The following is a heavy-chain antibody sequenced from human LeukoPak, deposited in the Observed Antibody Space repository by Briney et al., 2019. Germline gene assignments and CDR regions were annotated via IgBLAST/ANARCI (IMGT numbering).Heavy chain of an antibody. CDR2: IYPGDSDT. Sequence: GESLKISCKGSGYTFTSYWIAWMRQMPGKGLEWMGIIYPGDSDTRYSPSFQGQVTISADKSISTAYLQWSSLKASDTAMYYCARHSGSSVYNWFDPWGQGTLVTVSS. D-gene: IGHD6-6*01. CDR1: GYTFTSYW. J-gene: IGHJ5*02. CDR3: ARHSGSSVYNWFDP. V-gene: IGHV5-51*01.